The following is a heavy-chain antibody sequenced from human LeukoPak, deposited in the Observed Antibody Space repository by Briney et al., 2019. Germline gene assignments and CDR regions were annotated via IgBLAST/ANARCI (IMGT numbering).Heavy chain of an antibody. Sequence: PSETLSLTCTVSGGSISSYYWSWIRQPPGKGLEWIGYIYYSGSTNYNPSLKSRVTISVDTSKNQFSLKLSSVTAADTAVCYCARDYGGNSRYYYYYGMDVWGQGTTVTVSS. D-gene: IGHD4-23*01. V-gene: IGHV4-59*01. CDR1: GGSISSYY. J-gene: IGHJ6*02. CDR3: ARDYGGNSRYYYYYGMDV. CDR2: IYYSGST.